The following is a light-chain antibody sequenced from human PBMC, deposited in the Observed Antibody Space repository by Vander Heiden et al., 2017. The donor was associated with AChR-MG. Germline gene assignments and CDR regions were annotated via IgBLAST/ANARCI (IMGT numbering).Light chain of an antibody. CDR1: QSVYNRY. V-gene: IGKV3-20*01. Sequence: IVFTQSPRPLSLSPGERPSLPCRASQSVYNRYLAWYQQKPGRAPRLLIYGASSRATGIPDRFSGSGSGTDFTLTISKLEPEDFAVYYCQQDADLSVTFGGGTKVEIK. J-gene: IGKJ4*01. CDR3: QQDADLSVT. CDR2: GAS.